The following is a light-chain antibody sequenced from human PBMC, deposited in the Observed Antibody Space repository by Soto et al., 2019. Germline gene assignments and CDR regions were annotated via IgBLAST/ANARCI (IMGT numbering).Light chain of an antibody. CDR1: QSINRW. Sequence: DVQMTQSPSTLCASVGDRVTITYRASQSINRWLAWYQQKPGKAPKLLIYKASSLESGVPSRFSGGGFGTEFTLTISSLQPDDFATYYCQHYNSYSGAFGQGTKVDIK. CDR3: QHYNSYSGA. J-gene: IGKJ1*01. V-gene: IGKV1-5*03. CDR2: KAS.